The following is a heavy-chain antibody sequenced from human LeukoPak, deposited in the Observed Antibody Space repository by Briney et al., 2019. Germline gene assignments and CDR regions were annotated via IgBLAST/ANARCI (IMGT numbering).Heavy chain of an antibody. CDR1: AYTFTRST. V-gene: IGHV1-18*01. CDR3: ASSDSSGHFTYYLDF. CDR2: ISNYNGDT. Sequence: EASVKVSCKPSAYTFTRSTIRLVRQAPGQGLEWMGWISNYNGDTKYAQRFQGRLTLTTDTSSDTAYMELGTLRSEDTAVYYCASSDSSGHFTYYLDFWGQGTLVTVSS. J-gene: IGHJ4*02. D-gene: IGHD3-22*01.